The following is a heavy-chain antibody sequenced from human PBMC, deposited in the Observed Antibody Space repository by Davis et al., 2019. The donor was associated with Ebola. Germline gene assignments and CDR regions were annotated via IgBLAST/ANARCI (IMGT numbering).Heavy chain of an antibody. Sequence: ASVKVSCKASGYTFTSYAMNWVRQAPGQGLEWMGWINTNTGNPTYAQGFTGRFVFSLDTSVSTAYLQISSLKAEDTAVYYCARAIDIVVVVAATIWFDPWGQGTLVTVSS. CDR2: INTNTGNP. CDR3: ARAIDIVVVVAATIWFDP. V-gene: IGHV7-4-1*02. J-gene: IGHJ5*02. CDR1: GYTFTSYA. D-gene: IGHD2-15*01.